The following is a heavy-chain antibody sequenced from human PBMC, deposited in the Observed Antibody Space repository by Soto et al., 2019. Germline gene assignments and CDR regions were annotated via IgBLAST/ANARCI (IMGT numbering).Heavy chain of an antibody. Sequence: QMQLVESGGGLVQPGRSLRLSCAASGFTFSHYGMHWVRQAPGKGLEWVAVIWNDGGTKFYADSVKGRFTISRDNSKNTLSLQMNSLVVDDTAVYYCARDDDYGDNAFDYWGRGTLVTVSS. D-gene: IGHD4-17*01. CDR2: IWNDGGTK. J-gene: IGHJ4*02. CDR3: ARDDDYGDNAFDY. V-gene: IGHV3-33*01. CDR1: GFTFSHYG.